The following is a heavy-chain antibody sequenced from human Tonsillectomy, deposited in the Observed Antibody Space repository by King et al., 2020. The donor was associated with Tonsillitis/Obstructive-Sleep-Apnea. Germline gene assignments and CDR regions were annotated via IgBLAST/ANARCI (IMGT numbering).Heavy chain of an antibody. V-gene: IGHV4-31*03. CDR2: IYYSGST. J-gene: IGHJ5*02. CDR1: GGSISSGGYY. Sequence: VQLQESGPGLVKPSQTLSLTCTVSGGSISSGGYYWSWIRQHPGKGLEWIGYIYYSGSTYYNPSLKSRVTISVDTSKNQFSLKLSSVTAADTAVYYCARSEVGYCSGGSCFINWFDPWGQGTLVTVSS. D-gene: IGHD2-15*01. CDR3: ARSEVGYCSGGSCFINWFDP.